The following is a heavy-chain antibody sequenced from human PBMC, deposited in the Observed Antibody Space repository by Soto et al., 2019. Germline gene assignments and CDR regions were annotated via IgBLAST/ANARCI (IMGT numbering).Heavy chain of an antibody. J-gene: IGHJ4*02. V-gene: IGHV4-59*01. CDR2: VYYTGTT. Sequence: PSDTLSLTFTVSGGSISSYFYIWVRQPPGKGLEWILSVYYTGTTDYNPSLKSRVTISVDTSKTQFSLNLRSVTAADTAVYYCARDLAAVTRASHXWGRGTLVAGSX. CDR3: ARDLAAVTRASHX. CDR1: GGSISSYF. D-gene: IGHD6-13*01.